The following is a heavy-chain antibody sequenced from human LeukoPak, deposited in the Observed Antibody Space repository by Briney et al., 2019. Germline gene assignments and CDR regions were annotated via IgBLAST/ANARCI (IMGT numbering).Heavy chain of an antibody. CDR1: GGSISSSSYY. CDR2: IYYSGST. Sequence: SETLSRTCTVSGGSISSSSYYWGWIRQPPGKGLEWIGSIYYSGSTYYNPSLKSRVTISVDTSKNQFSLKLSSVTAADTAVYYCARRDYDFWSGYSHFDYWGQGTLVTVSS. J-gene: IGHJ4*02. CDR3: ARRDYDFWSGYSHFDY. D-gene: IGHD3-3*01. V-gene: IGHV4-39*01.